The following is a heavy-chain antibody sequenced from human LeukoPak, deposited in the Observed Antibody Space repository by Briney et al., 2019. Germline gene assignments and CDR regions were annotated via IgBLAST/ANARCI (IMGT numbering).Heavy chain of an antibody. J-gene: IGHJ6*03. D-gene: IGHD3-10*01. CDR2: IYHRGST. CDR1: GGSISSYY. Sequence: SETLSLTCTVSGGSISSYYWSWIRQPPGKGLEWIGEIYHRGSTNYNPSLKSRVTMSVDTSKNQFSLKLSSVTAADTAVYYCARNRGVRGTLAYYYYYYVDVWGKGTTVTISS. CDR3: ARNRGVRGTLAYYYYYYVDV. V-gene: IGHV4-59*12.